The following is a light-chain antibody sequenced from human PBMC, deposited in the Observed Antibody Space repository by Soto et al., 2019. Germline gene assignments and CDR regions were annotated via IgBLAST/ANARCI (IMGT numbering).Light chain of an antibody. J-gene: IGLJ2*01. V-gene: IGLV1-44*01. CDR2: SNN. Sequence: QSVLTQPPSASGTPGQRVTISCSGSSSNIGSNTVNWYQQLPGTAPKLLMYSNNQRPSGVPDRFSGSKSGTSASLAISGLQSEDEDDYYCAAWDDSLNGHVVFGGGTKVTVL. CDR3: AAWDDSLNGHVV. CDR1: SSNIGSNT.